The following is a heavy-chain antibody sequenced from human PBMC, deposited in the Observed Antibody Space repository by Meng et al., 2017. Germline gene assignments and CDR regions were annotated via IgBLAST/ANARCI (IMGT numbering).Heavy chain of an antibody. D-gene: IGHD2-2*01. Sequence: SVKVSCKASGGTFSSYTISWVRQAPGQGLEWMGRIIPILGIANYAQKFRGRVTITADKSTSTAYMELSSLRSEDTAVYYCARRYCSSTSCYHAEYFQHWGQGTQVTVSS. CDR2: IIPILGIA. CDR3: ARRYCSSTSCYHAEYFQH. V-gene: IGHV1-69*02. J-gene: IGHJ1*01. CDR1: GGTFSSYT.